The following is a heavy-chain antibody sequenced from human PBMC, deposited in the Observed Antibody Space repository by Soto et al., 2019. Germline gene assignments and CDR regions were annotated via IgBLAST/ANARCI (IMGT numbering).Heavy chain of an antibody. Sequence: GGSLRLSCAASGFTSSTYAMSWFRQAPGKELELGLAISGIGSSTYYAVTVKVQFTISRDNSQNTLYLQMNSLRAEDTAVYYCAKVARVTRIAARRGYFAYWSQGTLVIVSS. CDR2: ISGIGSST. J-gene: IGHJ4*02. V-gene: IGHV3-23*01. D-gene: IGHD6-6*01. CDR3: AKVARVTRIAARRGYFAY. CDR1: GFTSSTYA.